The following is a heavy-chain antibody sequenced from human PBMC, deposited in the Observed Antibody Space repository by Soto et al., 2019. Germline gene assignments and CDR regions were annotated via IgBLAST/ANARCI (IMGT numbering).Heavy chain of an antibody. J-gene: IGHJ6*03. V-gene: IGHV1-18*04. CDR3: ARRSGLGYYYYYMDV. CDR1: GYGFRVYY. CDR2: ISAYNGNT. Sequence: GVSVNLYSTSAGYGFRVYYIHWGRQAPSQGLEWMGWISAYNGNTNYAQKLQGRVTMTTDTSTSTAYMELRSLRSDDTAVYYCARRSGLGYYYYYMDVWGKGTTVTVSS. D-gene: IGHD3-16*01.